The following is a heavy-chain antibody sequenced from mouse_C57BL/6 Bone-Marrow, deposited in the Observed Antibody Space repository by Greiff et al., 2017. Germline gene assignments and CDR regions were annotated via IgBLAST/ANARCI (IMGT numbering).Heavy chain of an antibody. CDR3: ARDYYGRGGSYFDV. Sequence: VTLMESGAELARPGASVKLSCKASGYTFTSYGISWVKQRTGQGLEWIGEIYPRSGNTYYNEKFKGKATLTADKSSSTAYMELRSLTSEDSAVYFCARDYYGRGGSYFDVWGTGTTVTVSS. CDR1: GYTFTSYG. CDR2: IYPRSGNT. D-gene: IGHD1-1*01. J-gene: IGHJ1*03. V-gene: IGHV1-81*01.